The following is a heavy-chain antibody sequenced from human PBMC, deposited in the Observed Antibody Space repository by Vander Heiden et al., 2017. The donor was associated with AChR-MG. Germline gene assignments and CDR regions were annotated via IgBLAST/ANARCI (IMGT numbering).Heavy chain of an antibody. CDR2: IRSKTNNYAT. V-gene: IGHV3-73*02. CDR1: GFTFSDSA. Sequence: EVQLVESGGGLVQPGGSLKLSCAASGFTFSDSAIHWVRQASGKGLEWVGRIRSKTNNYATAYAASVGGRFTVSRDDSRSTAYLHMNSLKTEDTAVYYCTRRDVAATGSDYWGQGTLVTVSS. J-gene: IGHJ4*02. CDR3: TRRDVAATGSDY. D-gene: IGHD2-15*01.